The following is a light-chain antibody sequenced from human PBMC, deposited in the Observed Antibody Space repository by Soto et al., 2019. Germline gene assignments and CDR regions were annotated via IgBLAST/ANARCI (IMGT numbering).Light chain of an antibody. CDR3: HQYGDSPT. J-gene: IGKJ1*01. CDR1: QSVVSDY. CDR2: GAS. Sequence: EIVLTQSPGTLSLSPGERATLSCKASQSVVSDYLAWYQQKPGQAPRLLIYGASTRATGIPDRFSGSGSGTDFTLTISRLEPEDFAVYYCHQYGDSPTFGQGTKVEI. V-gene: IGKV3-20*01.